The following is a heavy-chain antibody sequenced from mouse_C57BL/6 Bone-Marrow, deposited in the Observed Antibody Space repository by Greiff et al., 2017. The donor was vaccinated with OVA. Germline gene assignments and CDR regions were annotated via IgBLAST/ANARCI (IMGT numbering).Heavy chain of an antibody. J-gene: IGHJ4*01. D-gene: IGHD1-1*01. Sequence: EVHLVESGGDLVKPGGSLKLSCAASGFTFSSYGMSWVRQTPDKRLEWVATISSGGSYTYYPDSVKGRFTISRDNAKNTLYLQMSSLKSEDTAMYCCARYYGSRGYAMDYWGQGTSVTVSS. V-gene: IGHV5-6*01. CDR3: ARYYGSRGYAMDY. CDR1: GFTFSSYG. CDR2: ISSGGSYT.